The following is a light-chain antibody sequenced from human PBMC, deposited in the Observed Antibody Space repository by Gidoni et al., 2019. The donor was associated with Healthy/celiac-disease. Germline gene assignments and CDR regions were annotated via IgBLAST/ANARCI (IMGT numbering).Light chain of an antibody. V-gene: IGKV3-15*01. Sequence: EIVMTQSPATLSVSPGERATLSCRASQSVSSNLAWYQQKPGQAPRLRIYGASIRAPGIPARFTGSGSGTEFALTISSLQSEDFAVYYCQQYNNWPPKTFGQGTKLEIK. J-gene: IGKJ2*01. CDR2: GAS. CDR3: QQYNNWPPKT. CDR1: QSVSSN.